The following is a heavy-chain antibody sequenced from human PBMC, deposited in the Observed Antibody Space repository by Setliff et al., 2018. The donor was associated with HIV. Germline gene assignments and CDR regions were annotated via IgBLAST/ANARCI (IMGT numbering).Heavy chain of an antibody. V-gene: IGHV3-21*04. Sequence: LRLSCAASGFAFSFYAMHWVRQAPGKGLEWVSSISSSSYIYYADSVKGRFTISRDNAKNSLYLQINSLRAEDTALYYCAREGFSGWYLNYWGQGTLVTVSS. J-gene: IGHJ4*02. CDR3: AREGFSGWYLNY. CDR1: GFAFSFYA. D-gene: IGHD6-19*01. CDR2: ISSSSYI.